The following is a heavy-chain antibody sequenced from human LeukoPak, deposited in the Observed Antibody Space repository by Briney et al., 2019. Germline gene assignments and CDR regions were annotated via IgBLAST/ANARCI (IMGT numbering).Heavy chain of an antibody. CDR3: ARGYSMNY. CDR2: IKQDGSEK. J-gene: IGHJ4*02. D-gene: IGHD6-13*01. Sequence: GGSLRLSCAASGFTFSSYGMHWVRQAPGKGLEWVANIKQDGSEKYYVDSVKGRFTISRDNAKNSLYLQMNSLRAEDTAVYYCARGYSMNYWGQGTLVTVSS. V-gene: IGHV3-7*04. CDR1: GFTFSSYG.